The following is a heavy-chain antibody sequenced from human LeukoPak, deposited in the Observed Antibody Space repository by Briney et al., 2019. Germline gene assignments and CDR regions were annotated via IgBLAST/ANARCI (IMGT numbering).Heavy chain of an antibody. Sequence: QPGGSLRLSCAASGFTLSSYAMSWVRQAPGKGLEWVSSISGGHGGTYYADSVKGRFTISRDNSKNTLYLQMNSLRAEDTAVYYCARAEQWAYYFDYWGQGTLVTVSS. CDR1: GFTLSSYA. CDR2: ISGGHGGT. CDR3: ARAEQWAYYFDY. J-gene: IGHJ4*02. D-gene: IGHD6-19*01. V-gene: IGHV3-23*01.